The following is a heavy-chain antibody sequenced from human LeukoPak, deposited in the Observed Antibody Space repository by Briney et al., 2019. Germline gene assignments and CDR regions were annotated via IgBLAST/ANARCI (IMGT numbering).Heavy chain of an antibody. Sequence: SQTLSLTRAISGDSVSSNSAGWTWSRQSPSRGLEWLGRTYYRSKWYNDYALSVKSRITISPDTSKNQFSLQLNSVTPEDTAIYYCVRDHGFDFGYWGQGTLVTVSS. CDR1: GDSVSSNSAG. V-gene: IGHV6-1*01. CDR2: TYYRSKWYN. CDR3: VRDHGFDFGY. J-gene: IGHJ4*02. D-gene: IGHD5-24*01.